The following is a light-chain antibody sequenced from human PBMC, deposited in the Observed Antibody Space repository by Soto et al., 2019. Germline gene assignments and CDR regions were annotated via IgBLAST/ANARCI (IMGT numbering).Light chain of an antibody. CDR2: DAS. CDR3: QQSNSY. V-gene: IGKV1-5*01. J-gene: IGKJ2*01. Sequence: DIQMTQSPSNLSASVGDRVTITCRASQSISNHLAWYQHKPGKAPKALIYDASTLESGVPSRFSGSGFGTEFTLTITTLQPDDCATYFCQQSNSYFGQETEVEIK. CDR1: QSISNH.